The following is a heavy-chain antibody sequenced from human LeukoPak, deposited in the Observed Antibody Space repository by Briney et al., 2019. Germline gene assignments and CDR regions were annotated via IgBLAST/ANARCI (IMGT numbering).Heavy chain of an antibody. J-gene: IGHJ5*02. D-gene: IGHD3-22*01. V-gene: IGHV3-33*01. Sequence: QPGGSLRLSCAASGFTFSSYGLPWVAQAPGKGLGWVAVIWYDGSNKYYADSVKGRFTISRDNSKNTLYLQMNSLRAEDTAVYYCARSSYDSSGYYDWFDPWGQGTLVTVSS. CDR2: IWYDGSNK. CDR3: ARSSYDSSGYYDWFDP. CDR1: GFTFSSYG.